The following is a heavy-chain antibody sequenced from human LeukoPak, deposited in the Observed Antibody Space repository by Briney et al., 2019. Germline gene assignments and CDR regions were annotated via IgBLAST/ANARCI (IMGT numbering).Heavy chain of an antibody. CDR2: ISYDGNNQ. J-gene: IGHJ4*02. D-gene: IGHD2-15*01. Sequence: GRSLRLSCAVSGFAFSSLAMHWVRQAPGKGLEWVAFISYDGNNQYYADSVKGRFTISRDNSKNTLYLQMNNLRAEDTAIYYRARVGSRYCSGANCYDGFWGQGTLVSVSS. CDR1: GFAFSSLA. V-gene: IGHV3-30-3*01. CDR3: ARVGSRYCSGANCYDGF.